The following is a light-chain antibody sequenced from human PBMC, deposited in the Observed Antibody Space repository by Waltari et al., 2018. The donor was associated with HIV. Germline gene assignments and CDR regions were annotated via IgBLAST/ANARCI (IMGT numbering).Light chain of an antibody. Sequence: EIVLTQSPATLSLSPGERANLSCRASQSVSSSLAWYQQKPDQAPRLLIYDASNRATGIPARFSGSGSGTDFTLTISSLEPEDFAVYYCQQRSNWPRTFGQGTKVEIK. CDR2: DAS. CDR3: QQRSNWPRT. V-gene: IGKV3-11*01. J-gene: IGKJ1*01. CDR1: QSVSSS.